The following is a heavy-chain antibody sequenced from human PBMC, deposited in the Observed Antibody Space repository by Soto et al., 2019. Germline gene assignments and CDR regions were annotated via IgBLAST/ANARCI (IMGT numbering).Heavy chain of an antibody. CDR3: ARAVHTMIQGVRFRVDQ. CDR2: INPSGGST. V-gene: IGHV1-46*01. Sequence: ASVKVSCKASGYTFTSYYMHWVRQAPGQGLEWMGIINPSGGSTSYAQKFQGRVTMTRDTSTSTVYMELSSLRSEDTAVYYCARAVHTMIQGVRFRVDQWGQGTLVTVSS. CDR1: GYTFTSYY. J-gene: IGHJ4*02. D-gene: IGHD3-10*01.